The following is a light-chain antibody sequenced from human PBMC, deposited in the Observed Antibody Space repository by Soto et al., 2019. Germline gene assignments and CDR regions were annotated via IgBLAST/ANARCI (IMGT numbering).Light chain of an antibody. V-gene: IGLV2-23*01. CDR1: SGFVVCFSL. CDR2: EGH. J-gene: IGLJ1*01. Sequence: QSVLAQPASVSGSPGQSFTISCTGTSGFVVCFSLVSWYQQHPGKAPKVMISEGHRRPSGVPDRFSGSTSVNSASLTIPGLQADDEADYYCCLYIGATTYVFGTGTKVTVL. CDR3: CLYIGATTYV.